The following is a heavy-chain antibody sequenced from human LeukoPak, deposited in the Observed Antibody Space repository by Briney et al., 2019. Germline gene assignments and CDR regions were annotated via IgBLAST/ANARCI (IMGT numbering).Heavy chain of an antibody. Sequence: GRSLRLSCAASGFTFSSYGMHWVRQAPGKGLEWVAVISYDRSNKYYADSVKGRFTISRDNSKNTLYLQMNSLRAEDTAVYYCAKCAWIGYYYDSSGYYLDYWGQGTLVTVSS. D-gene: IGHD3-22*01. CDR2: ISYDRSNK. V-gene: IGHV3-30*18. J-gene: IGHJ4*02. CDR3: AKCAWIGYYYDSSGYYLDY. CDR1: GFTFSSYG.